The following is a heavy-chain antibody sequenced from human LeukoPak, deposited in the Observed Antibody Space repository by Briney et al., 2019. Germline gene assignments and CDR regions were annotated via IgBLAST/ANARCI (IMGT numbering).Heavy chain of an antibody. CDR1: GGSISSSSYY. D-gene: IGHD6-19*01. CDR2: IYYSGST. J-gene: IGHJ4*02. Sequence: SETLSLTCTVSGGSISSSSYYWGWIRQPPGKGLEWIGSIYYSGSTYYNPSLKSRVTISVDTSKNQFSLKLSSVTAADTAVYYCASSAYSSGWYKSQFFDYWGQGTLVTVSS. CDR3: ASSAYSSGWYKSQFFDY. V-gene: IGHV4-39*07.